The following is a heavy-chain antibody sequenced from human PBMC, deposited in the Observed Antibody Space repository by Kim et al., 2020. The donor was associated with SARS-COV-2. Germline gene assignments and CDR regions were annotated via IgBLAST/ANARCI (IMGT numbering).Heavy chain of an antibody. Sequence: GGSLRLSCAASGFTFSSYSMNWVRQAPGKGLEWVSYISSSSSTIYYADSVKGRFTISRDNAKNSLYLQMNSLRDEDTAVYYCARDSEVVGATTAMDAFDIWGQGTMVTVSS. J-gene: IGHJ3*02. D-gene: IGHD1-26*01. CDR3: ARDSEVVGATTAMDAFDI. CDR1: GFTFSSYS. V-gene: IGHV3-48*02. CDR2: ISSSSSTI.